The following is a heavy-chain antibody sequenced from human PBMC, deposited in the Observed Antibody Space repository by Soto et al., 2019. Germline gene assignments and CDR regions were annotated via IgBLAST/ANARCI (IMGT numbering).Heavy chain of an antibody. D-gene: IGHD3-10*01. Sequence: GGSLRLSCAASRFTFSSYDMHWVRQATGKGLEWVSAIGTAGDTYYPGSVKGRFTISRENAKNSLYLQMNSLRAGDTAVYYCARGYYGSGSYYPYNWFDPWGQGTLVTVSS. V-gene: IGHV3-13*01. CDR3: ARGYYGSGSYYPYNWFDP. CDR2: IGTAGDT. CDR1: RFTFSSYD. J-gene: IGHJ5*02.